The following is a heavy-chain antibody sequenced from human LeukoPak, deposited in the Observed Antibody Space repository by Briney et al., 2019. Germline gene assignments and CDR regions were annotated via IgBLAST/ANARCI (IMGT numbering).Heavy chain of an antibody. CDR1: GYTFTGYY. CDR2: INPNSGGT. Sequence: ASVNVSCTASGYTFTGYYMHWVRQAPGQGLEWMGWINPNSGGTNYAQKFQGWVTMTRDTSISTAYMELSRLRSDDTAVYYCARVPRYCSGGSCYYFDYWGQGTLVTVSS. CDR3: ARVPRYCSGGSCYYFDY. V-gene: IGHV1-2*04. D-gene: IGHD2-15*01. J-gene: IGHJ4*02.